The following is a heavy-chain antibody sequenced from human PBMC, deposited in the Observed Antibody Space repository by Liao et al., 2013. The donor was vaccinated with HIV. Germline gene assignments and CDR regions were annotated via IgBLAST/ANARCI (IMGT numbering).Heavy chain of an antibody. V-gene: IGHV4-61*02. CDR3: TRGSRGTVTPFQH. J-gene: IGHJ1*01. D-gene: IGHD4-17*01. CDR2: LHISGRT. CDR1: GGSINSVSSY. Sequence: QVHLQESGPGLVKPSQTLSLTCSVSGGSINSVSSYWTWIRQPAGKGLEWIGHLHISGRTIYNPSLRGRVTISVDTSRNQFSLRLNSVTAADTAMYYCTRGSRGTVTPFQHWGQGTLVTVSS.